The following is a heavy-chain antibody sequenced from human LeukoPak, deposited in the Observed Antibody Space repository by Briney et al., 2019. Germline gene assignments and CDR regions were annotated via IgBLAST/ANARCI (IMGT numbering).Heavy chain of an antibody. Sequence: SETLSLTCTVSGGSISSYYWNWIRQPAGKGLEWLGNIFTRGTTNYNASLESRLTISLDTARNQFSLSLRSVTAADTAIYFCARSSLAVYFNYWGQGTLVTASS. J-gene: IGHJ4*02. CDR3: ARSSLAVYFNY. D-gene: IGHD6-19*01. CDR2: IFTRGTT. V-gene: IGHV4-4*07. CDR1: GGSISSYY.